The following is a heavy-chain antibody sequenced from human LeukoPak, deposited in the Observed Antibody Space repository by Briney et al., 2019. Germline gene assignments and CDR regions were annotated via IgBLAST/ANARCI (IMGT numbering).Heavy chain of an antibody. CDR3: ARDGRLHYDPLWTGFDF. Sequence: EPSETLSLTCTVSGGSISNNTYNWGWIRQPPGKGLEWIGSIYYSGTAYYNPSLKSRVTISVDTSKNHFSLKVRSVTAADTAVYYCARDGRLHYDPLWTGFDFWGQGTMVTVSS. V-gene: IGHV4-39*07. J-gene: IGHJ3*01. D-gene: IGHD3/OR15-3a*01. CDR1: GGSISNNTYN. CDR2: IYYSGTA.